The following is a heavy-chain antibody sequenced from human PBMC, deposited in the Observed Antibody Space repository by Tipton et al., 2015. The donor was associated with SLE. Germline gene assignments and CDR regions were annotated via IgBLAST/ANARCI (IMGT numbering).Heavy chain of an antibody. CDR3: AKVEIRFLEWLFPDY. CDR2: ISSSSTYT. Sequence: SLRLSCAASGFTFSDYYMSWIRQAPGKGLEWLSYISSSSTYTNYADSVRGRFTISRDNSKNTLYLQMNSLRAEDTAVYYCAKVEIRFLEWLFPDYWGQGTLVTVSS. D-gene: IGHD3-3*01. V-gene: IGHV3-11*06. J-gene: IGHJ4*02. CDR1: GFTFSDYY.